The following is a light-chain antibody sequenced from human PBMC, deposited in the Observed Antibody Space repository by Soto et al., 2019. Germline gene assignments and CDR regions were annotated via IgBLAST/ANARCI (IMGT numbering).Light chain of an antibody. CDR2: GAS. CDR1: QTITRN. Sequence: EIVLTQSPATLSLSPGERATLSCRASQTITRNLAWYQQNPGQAPRLLIYGASTRATGVPARFSGSGSGTEFTLTISSLQSEDFAVYYCQQYNNWPMWTFGQGTKVDNK. CDR3: QQYNNWPMWT. J-gene: IGKJ1*01. V-gene: IGKV3-15*01.